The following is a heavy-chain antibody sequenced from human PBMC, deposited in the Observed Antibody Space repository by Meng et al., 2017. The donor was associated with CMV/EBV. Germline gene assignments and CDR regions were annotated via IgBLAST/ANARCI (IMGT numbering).Heavy chain of an antibody. J-gene: IGHJ6*02. V-gene: IGHV3-30*19. Sequence: LSLTCATSGFIFINYGMRWVRQAPGKGLEWVAVISYDGSNKYYADSVKGRFTISRDNSKNTLYLQMNSLRAEDTAVYYCAREGCSSTSCYVGGAPYYYYGMDVWGQGTTVTVSS. D-gene: IGHD2-2*01. CDR1: GFIFINYG. CDR3: AREGCSSTSCYVGGAPYYYYGMDV. CDR2: ISYDGSNK.